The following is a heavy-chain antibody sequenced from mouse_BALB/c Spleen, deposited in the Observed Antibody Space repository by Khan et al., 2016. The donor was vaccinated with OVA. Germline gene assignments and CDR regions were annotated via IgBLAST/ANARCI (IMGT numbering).Heavy chain of an antibody. CDR1: GYTFTSYT. Sequence: VQLQQSGAELARPGASVKMSCKASGYTFTSYTIHWVIQRPGRGLEWIGFINPASGYTIYNQRLKDRATLTAAKSSSTAYMQLSGLTSEDSAVYYCARATTMITFAYWGQGTLVAVSA. D-gene: IGHD2-4*01. CDR2: INPASGYT. V-gene: IGHV1-4*01. J-gene: IGHJ3*01. CDR3: ARATTMITFAY.